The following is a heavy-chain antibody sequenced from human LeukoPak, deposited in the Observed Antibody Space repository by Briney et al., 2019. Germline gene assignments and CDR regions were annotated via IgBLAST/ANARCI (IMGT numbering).Heavy chain of an antibody. CDR2: IWYVGSNK. J-gene: IGHJ4*02. CDR1: GFTFSSYG. CDR3: ARDGGFRELLSYYFDY. D-gene: IGHD3-10*01. V-gene: IGHV3-33*01. Sequence: GGSLRLSCAASGFTFSSYGMHWVRQAPGKGLEWVAVIWYVGSNKYYADSVKGRFTISRDNSKNTLYLQMNSLRAEDTAVYYCARDGGFRELLSYYFDYWGQGTLVTVSS.